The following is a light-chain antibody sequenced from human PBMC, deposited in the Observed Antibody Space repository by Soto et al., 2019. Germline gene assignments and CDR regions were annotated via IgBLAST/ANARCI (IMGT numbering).Light chain of an antibody. J-gene: IGLJ1*01. Sequence: QSVLTQPPSVSGTPGQRVTLSCSGSGSNIGSNTVSWYQQLPGTAPKLPIYGNNRRPSGVPDRFSGSKSGTSASLAINGLQSEDEADYYCAAWDDSLNGSYVFGTGTKLTVL. V-gene: IGLV1-44*01. CDR1: GSNIGSNT. CDR3: AAWDDSLNGSYV. CDR2: GNN.